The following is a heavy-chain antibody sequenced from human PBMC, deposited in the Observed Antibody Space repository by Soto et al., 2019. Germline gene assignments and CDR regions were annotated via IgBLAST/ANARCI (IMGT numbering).Heavy chain of an antibody. J-gene: IGHJ4*02. CDR2: IYHSGST. D-gene: IGHD6-19*01. CDR1: SSPINSRYY. CDR3: ARNTSGRNFDY. Sequence: DTLSLTCTVSSSPINSRYYWGWIRQTPGKGLEWVASIYHSGSTHYNPSLKSRATTSVDTSNNQFSLRLSSVTAADTAIYYCARNTSGRNFDYWGQGTQVTVSS. V-gene: IGHV4-38-2*02.